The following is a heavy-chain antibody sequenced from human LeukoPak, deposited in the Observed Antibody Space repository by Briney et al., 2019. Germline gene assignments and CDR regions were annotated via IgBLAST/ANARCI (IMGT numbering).Heavy chain of an antibody. J-gene: IGHJ4*02. CDR2: ISGNGGST. Sequence: GGSLRLSCAASGLTFGNYAMSWVRQAPGKGLEWVSLISGNGGSTYYAASVKRRFTTSRNNSKPTLYLQMSSLRAEDTAVYYCAKDLKMHGDYWGQGTLVTVSS. CDR1: GLTFGNYA. V-gene: IGHV3-23*01. D-gene: IGHD5-24*01. CDR3: AKDLKMHGDY.